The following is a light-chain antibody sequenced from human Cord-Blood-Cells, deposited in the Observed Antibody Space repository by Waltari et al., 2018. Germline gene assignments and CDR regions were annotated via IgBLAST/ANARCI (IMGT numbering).Light chain of an antibody. Sequence: QSALTQPASVSGSPGQSITTSCTGTSSDVGGYNYVSWYQQPPGNAPKLTIYDVSKRPSGVSNRFSGSKSGNTASLTISGLQAEDEADYYCSSYTSSSTWVFGGGTKLTVL. CDR2: DVS. CDR1: SSDVGGYNY. J-gene: IGLJ3*02. CDR3: SSYTSSSTWV. V-gene: IGLV2-14*01.